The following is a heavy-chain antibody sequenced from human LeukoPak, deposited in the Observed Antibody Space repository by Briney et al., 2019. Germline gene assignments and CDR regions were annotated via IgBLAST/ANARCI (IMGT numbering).Heavy chain of an antibody. CDR2: ISSSSDYI. CDR3: AKDPRGSGWYDY. Sequence: SPGGSLRLSCAASGFNFNSYNTNWVRQAPGKGLEWVSSISSSSDYIYYADSVKGRFTISRDNAKISLFLQMNSLRAEDTAVYYCAKDPRGSGWYDYWGQGTLVTVSS. CDR1: GFNFNSYN. D-gene: IGHD6-19*01. V-gene: IGHV3-21*04. J-gene: IGHJ4*02.